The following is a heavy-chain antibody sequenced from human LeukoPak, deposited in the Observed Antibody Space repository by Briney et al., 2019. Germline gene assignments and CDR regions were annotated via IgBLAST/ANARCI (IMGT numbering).Heavy chain of an antibody. CDR1: GGSFSGYY. J-gene: IGHJ5*02. CDR2: INHSGST. Sequence: SETLSLTCAVYGGSFSGYYWSWMRQPPGKGLEWIGEINHSGSTNYNPSLKSRVTISVDTSKNQFSLKLSSVTAADTAVYYCARGGDYFNWFDPWGQGTLVTVSS. V-gene: IGHV4-34*01. CDR3: ARGGDYFNWFDP. D-gene: IGHD2/OR15-2a*01.